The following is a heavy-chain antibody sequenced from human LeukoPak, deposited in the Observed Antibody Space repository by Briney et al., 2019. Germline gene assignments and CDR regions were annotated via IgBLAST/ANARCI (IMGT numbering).Heavy chain of an antibody. D-gene: IGHD1-26*01. V-gene: IGHV3-30*04. CDR1: GFTFSHYS. J-gene: IGHJ6*03. CDR3: ARDPYSGNYGPYYYYYMDV. CDR2: ISYDGIDK. Sequence: GRSLRLSCAASGFTFSHYSRHWVRQAPGMGLEWVAVISYDGIDKYYADSVNGRFTISRDNAKNSLYLQIDSLRVEDTAVYYCARDPYSGNYGPYYYYYMDVWGKGTTV.